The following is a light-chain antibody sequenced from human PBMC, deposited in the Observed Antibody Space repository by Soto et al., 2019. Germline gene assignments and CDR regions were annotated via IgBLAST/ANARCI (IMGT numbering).Light chain of an antibody. V-gene: IGKV4-1*01. CDR1: RSLLYSSNTKNY. Sequence: DIVMTQSPDSLAVSLGERATIKCKSSRSLLYSSNTKNYLAWYQHRPGQPPKLLFYWASTRESGVPDRFSGGGSGTDFTLTINSLQAEDVAVYYCQQYYSTPYTFGPGTKLEIK. CDR3: QQYYSTPYT. J-gene: IGKJ2*01. CDR2: WAS.